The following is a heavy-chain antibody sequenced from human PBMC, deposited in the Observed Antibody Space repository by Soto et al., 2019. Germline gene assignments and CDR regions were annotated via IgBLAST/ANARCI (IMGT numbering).Heavy chain of an antibody. CDR2: IYYTGTT. J-gene: IGHJ3*01. CDR3: ARHEYVSSSYDLLEV. V-gene: IGHV4-39*01. D-gene: IGHD3-22*01. CDR1: GGSVTNINYF. Sequence: KASETLSLTCSVSGGSVTNINYFWAWIRQSPGKGLEWIANIYYTGTTFYNPSLRSRVSMTIDASKNRFSLNLSSVTASDTALHYCARHEYVSSSYDLLEVWGRGTMVTVSS.